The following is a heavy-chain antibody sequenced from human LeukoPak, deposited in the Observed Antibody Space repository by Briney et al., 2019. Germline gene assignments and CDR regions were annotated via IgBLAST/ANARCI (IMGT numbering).Heavy chain of an antibody. Sequence: GASLRLSCAASGFTFSSYAMSWVRQAPGKGLEWVSAISGSGGSTHYADSVKGRFTISRDNSKNTLYLQMNSLRAEDTAVYYCAKEFGLRDIVVVPAAPRGAFDIWGQGTMVTVSS. J-gene: IGHJ3*02. D-gene: IGHD2-2*01. CDR1: GFTFSSYA. CDR2: ISGSGGST. CDR3: AKEFGLRDIVVVPAAPRGAFDI. V-gene: IGHV3-23*01.